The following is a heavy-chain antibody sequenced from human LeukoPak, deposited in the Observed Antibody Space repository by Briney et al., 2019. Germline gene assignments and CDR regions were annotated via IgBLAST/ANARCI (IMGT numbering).Heavy chain of an antibody. D-gene: IGHD5-24*01. CDR3: ARAQGKRDGSLI. CDR2: IYYSGST. Sequence: KTSETLSLTCTVSGGSISSYYWSWIRQPPGKGLEWIGYIYYSGSTNYNPSLKSRVTISVDTSKNQFSLKLSSVTAADTAVYYCARAQGKRDGSLIWGQGTMVTVSS. V-gene: IGHV4-59*01. CDR1: GGSISSYY. J-gene: IGHJ3*02.